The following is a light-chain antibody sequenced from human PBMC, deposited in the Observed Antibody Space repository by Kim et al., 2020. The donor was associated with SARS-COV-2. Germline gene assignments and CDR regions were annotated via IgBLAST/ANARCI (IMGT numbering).Light chain of an antibody. CDR2: VAS. Sequence: PGERATLSCRASQSVSRSFLAWYQQKPGQAPRLLIYVASRRATGIPDRFSGSGSGADFTLTISRLEPEDFAVYYCQQYGTSPYTFGQGTKLE. J-gene: IGKJ2*01. V-gene: IGKV3-20*01. CDR1: QSVSRSF. CDR3: QQYGTSPYT.